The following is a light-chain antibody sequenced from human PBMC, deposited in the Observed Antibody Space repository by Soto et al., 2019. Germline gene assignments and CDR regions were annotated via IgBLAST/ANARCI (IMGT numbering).Light chain of an antibody. Sequence: QSVLTQPPSASGTPGQRVTISCSGSSSNIGRNTVNWYQLLPGTAPQLLVYSNNLRPSGVPDRFSGSKSGTSASLAISGLQSEDEADYYCAAWDGRLNGLVFGGGTKLTVL. V-gene: IGLV1-44*01. J-gene: IGLJ2*01. CDR1: SSNIGRNT. CDR3: AAWDGRLNGLV. CDR2: SNN.